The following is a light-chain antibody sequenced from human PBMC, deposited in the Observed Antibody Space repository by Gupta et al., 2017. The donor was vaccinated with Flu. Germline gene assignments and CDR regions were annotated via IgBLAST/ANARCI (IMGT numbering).Light chain of an antibody. CDR2: STN. CDR1: TGAVTSFYY. V-gene: IGLV7-43*01. Sequence: QTVVTQEPSVTVSPGGTVPLTCASSTGAVTSFYYANWIQQKPGQVPRALIYSTNNRYSWTPARFSGSLLGGKAALTLSSVQPEDEADYYCLLYYGGVQPYVFGSGTKVTVL. J-gene: IGLJ1*01. CDR3: LLYYGGVQPYV.